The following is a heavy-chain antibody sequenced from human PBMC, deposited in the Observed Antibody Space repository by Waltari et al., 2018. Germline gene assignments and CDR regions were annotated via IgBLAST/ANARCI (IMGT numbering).Heavy chain of an antibody. CDR2: IKQDGSEK. V-gene: IGHV3-7*01. J-gene: IGHJ4*02. D-gene: IGHD3-9*01. CDR1: GFTFSSYL. CDR3: VSLEPYYDILTGYYGTGGY. Sequence: EVQLVESGGGLVQPGGSLRLSCAASGFTFSSYLMSWVRQAPGKGLEWVANIKQDGSEKYYVDSVKGRFTISRDNAKNSLYLQMDSLRAEDTAVYYCVSLEPYYDILTGYYGTGGYWGQGTLVTVSS.